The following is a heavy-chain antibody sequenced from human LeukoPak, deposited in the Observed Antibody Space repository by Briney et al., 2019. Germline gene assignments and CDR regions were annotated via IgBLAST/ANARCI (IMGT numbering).Heavy chain of an antibody. D-gene: IGHD2/OR15-2a*01. V-gene: IGHV4-59*01. CDR2: IYYSGST. CDR3: ARHGSDSSTTRLRPDY. J-gene: IGHJ4*02. CDR1: GGSISSYY. Sequence: SETLSLTCTVSGGSISSYYWSWIRQPPGKGLEWIGYIYYSGSTNYNPSLKSRVTISVDTSKNQFSLKLSSVTAADTAVYYCARHGSDSSTTRLRPDYWGQGTLVTVSS.